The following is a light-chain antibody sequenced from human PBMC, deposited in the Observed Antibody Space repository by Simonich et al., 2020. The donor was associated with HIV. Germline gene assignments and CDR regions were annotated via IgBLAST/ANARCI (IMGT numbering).Light chain of an antibody. J-gene: IGLJ3*02. V-gene: IGLV2-11*01. CDR1: SSDFGGYNY. CDR3: CSYAGGSTWV. CDR2: EGT. Sequence: QSALTQPRSVSGSPGQSVTISCTGTSSDFGGYNYVSWYQQHPGKAPKLMIYEGTKRPSGVSNRFSGSKSGNTASRTISGLQAEDEADYYCCSYAGGSTWVFGGGTKLTVL.